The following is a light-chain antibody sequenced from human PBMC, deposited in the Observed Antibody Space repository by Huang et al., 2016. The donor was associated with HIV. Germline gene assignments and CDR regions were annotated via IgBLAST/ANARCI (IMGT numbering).Light chain of an antibody. J-gene: IGKJ4*01. Sequence: EIVLTQSPATLSLSPGERATLSCRASQSISFYLAWYQQKPGQAPRLLRFDAYNRATGVPGRFSGSGSGTDFTLTISSLEPEDFAVYYCQQRSDWPLTFGGGTKVEIK. CDR3: QQRSDWPLT. CDR2: DAY. V-gene: IGKV3-11*01. CDR1: QSISFY.